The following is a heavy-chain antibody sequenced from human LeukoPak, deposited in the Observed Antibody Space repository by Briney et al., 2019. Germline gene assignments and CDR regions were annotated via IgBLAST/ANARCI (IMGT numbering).Heavy chain of an antibody. V-gene: IGHV4-39*07. Sequence: SETLSLTCTVSGGSISSSSYYWGWIRQPPGKGLEWIGSIYYSGSTYYNPSLKSRVSMSVDMSKNQFSLKLSSVTAADTAVYYCARDGGVVVAAAPAVFDIWGQGTMVTVSS. D-gene: IGHD2-2*01. J-gene: IGHJ3*02. CDR3: ARDGGVVVAAAPAVFDI. CDR1: GGSISSSSYY. CDR2: IYYSGST.